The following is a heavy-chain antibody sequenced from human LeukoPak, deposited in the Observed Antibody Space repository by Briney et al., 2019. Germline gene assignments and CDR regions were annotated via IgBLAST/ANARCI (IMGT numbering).Heavy chain of an antibody. V-gene: IGHV1-8*01. Sequence: VASVKVSCKASGYTFTSYDINWVRQATGQGLEWMGWMNPNSGNTGYAQKFQGRVTMTRNTSISTAYMELSSLRSEDTAVYYCARAVAGTDRYYYYYYYMDVWGKGTTVTISS. CDR1: GYTFTSYD. CDR2: MNPNSGNT. J-gene: IGHJ6*03. D-gene: IGHD6-19*01. CDR3: ARAVAGTDRYYYYYYYMDV.